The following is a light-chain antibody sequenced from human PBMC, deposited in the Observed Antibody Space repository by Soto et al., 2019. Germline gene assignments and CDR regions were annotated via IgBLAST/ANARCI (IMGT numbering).Light chain of an antibody. V-gene: IGKV3-15*01. CDR1: QSVSSN. CDR3: QQYHNWRVT. Sequence: EIVMTQSPATLSVSPGERATLSCRASQSVSSNLAWYQQKPGQAPRLLIYGASTRATGIPASFSGSGSGTEFTLTISRMQSEDVAVYYCQQYHNWRVTFGQGTKVDIK. J-gene: IGKJ1*01. CDR2: GAS.